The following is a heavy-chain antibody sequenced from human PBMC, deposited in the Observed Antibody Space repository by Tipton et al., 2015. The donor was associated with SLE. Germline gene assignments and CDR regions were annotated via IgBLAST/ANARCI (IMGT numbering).Heavy chain of an antibody. CDR3: AGARGPTYDFDS. CDR2: IYGGGST. CDR1: GFTVSSNY. Sequence: SLRLSCAASGFTVSSNYMSWVRQAPGKGLEWVSIIYGGGSTNYAEPVKGQFTTPRDNSKNPPYFQMKSLRAEDTVVYSCAGARGPTYDFDSWGQGPL. J-gene: IGHJ4*02. V-gene: IGHV3-66*02. D-gene: IGHD5-12*01.